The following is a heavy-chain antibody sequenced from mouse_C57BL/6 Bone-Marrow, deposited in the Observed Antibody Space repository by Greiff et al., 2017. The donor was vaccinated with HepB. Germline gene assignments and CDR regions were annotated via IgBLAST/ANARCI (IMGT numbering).Heavy chain of an antibody. D-gene: IGHD1-1*01. V-gene: IGHV2-5*01. CDR3: AKSLLITTVVTWYFDV. CDR2: IWRGGST. Sequence: QVQLKESGPGLVQPSQSLSITCTVSGFSLTSYGVHWVRQSPGKGLEWLGVIWRGGSTDYNAAFMSRLSITKDNSKSQVFFKMNSLQADDTAIYYCAKSLLITTVVTWYFDVWGTGTTVTVSS. J-gene: IGHJ1*03. CDR1: GFSLTSYG.